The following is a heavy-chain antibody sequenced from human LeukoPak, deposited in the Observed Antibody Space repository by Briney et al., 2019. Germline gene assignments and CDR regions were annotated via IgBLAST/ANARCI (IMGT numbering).Heavy chain of an antibody. CDR3: ARGSAGVAHAFDI. D-gene: IGHD6-13*01. CDR2: IFYDGSNK. Sequence: GGSLRLSCAGSGFTFSSYGIPWVRQAPGKGLEWVAFIFYDGSNKYYADSVEGRFTISRDNSKNTVYLQMNSLRAEDTAVYYCARGSAGVAHAFDIWGRGTVVTASS. V-gene: IGHV3-33*01. CDR1: GFTFSSYG. J-gene: IGHJ3*02.